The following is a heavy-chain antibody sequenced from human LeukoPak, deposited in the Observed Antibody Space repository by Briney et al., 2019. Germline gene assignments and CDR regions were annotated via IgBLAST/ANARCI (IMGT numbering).Heavy chain of an antibody. D-gene: IGHD5-18*01. V-gene: IGHV3-23*01. Sequence: PGGSLRLSCAASGFTFSSYAMHWVRQAPGKGLEWVSAISGSGGSTYYADSVKGRFTISRDNSENTLYLQMNSLRAEDTAVYYCAKDIAQGYTFGSIEQDYWGQGTLVTVSS. CDR1: GFTFSSYA. CDR3: AKDIAQGYTFGSIEQDY. CDR2: ISGSGGST. J-gene: IGHJ4*02.